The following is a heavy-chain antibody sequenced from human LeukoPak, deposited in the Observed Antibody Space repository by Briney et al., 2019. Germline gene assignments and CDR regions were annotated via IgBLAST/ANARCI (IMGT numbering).Heavy chain of an antibody. CDR1: GGSISSYY. J-gene: IGHJ4*02. Sequence: SETLSLTCTVSGGSISSYYWSWIRQPPGKGLEWIGYIYYSGSTNYNPSLKSRVTISVDTSKNQFSLKLSSVTAADTAVYYCARVRFGSSWYGVDYWGQGTLVTVSS. CDR3: ARVRFGSSWYGVDY. CDR2: IYYSGST. D-gene: IGHD6-13*01. V-gene: IGHV4-59*12.